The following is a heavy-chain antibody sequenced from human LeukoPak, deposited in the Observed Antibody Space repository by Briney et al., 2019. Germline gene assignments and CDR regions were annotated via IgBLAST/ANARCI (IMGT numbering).Heavy chain of an antibody. V-gene: IGHV1-2*06. CDR2: IYPKSGGT. CDR3: VRENWYYDY. Sequence: ASVKVSCKASGFTFSNYYIHWVRQAPGQGLEWMGQIYPKSGGTAYAQKFQGRVTMTRDMSITTAYMELSGVRSDDTAMYYCVRENWYYDYWGQGTLVTVSS. CDR1: GFTFSNYY. J-gene: IGHJ4*02.